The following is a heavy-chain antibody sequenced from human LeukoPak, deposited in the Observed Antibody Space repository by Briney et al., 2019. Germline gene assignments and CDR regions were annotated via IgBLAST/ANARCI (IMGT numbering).Heavy chain of an antibody. CDR3: ARRYSSSWYVGFFDP. Sequence: SETLSLACTVSGASIRNYYWSWIRQSPGKGLEWIGYIYYSGSTNYNPSLESRVAMSVDTSKNQFSLRLSSVTAADTAIYYCARRYSSSWYVGFFDPWGQGTLVTVSS. J-gene: IGHJ5*02. V-gene: IGHV4-59*08. CDR2: IYYSGST. CDR1: GASIRNYY. D-gene: IGHD6-13*01.